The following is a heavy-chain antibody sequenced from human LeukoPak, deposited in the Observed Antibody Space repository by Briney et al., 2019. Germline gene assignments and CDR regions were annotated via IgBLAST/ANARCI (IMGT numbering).Heavy chain of an antibody. D-gene: IGHD2/OR15-2a*01. CDR1: GFTFNNAW. CDR2: IKSKTDGETA. Sequence: GGSLRPSWPPPGFTFNNAWLGWARQPPGKGREWLARIKSKTDGETADYAAPVKGRFTISRDDSINTLYLQVNSLKTDDTAVYYCAIRNRFTGSLDSWGQGTLVTVSS. V-gene: IGHV3-15*01. CDR3: AIRNRFTGSLDS. J-gene: IGHJ5*01.